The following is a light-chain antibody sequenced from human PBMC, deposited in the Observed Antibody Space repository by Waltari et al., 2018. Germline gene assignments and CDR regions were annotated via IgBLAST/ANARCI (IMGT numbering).Light chain of an antibody. CDR1: QSLTSN. J-gene: IGKJ4*01. CDR2: GAS. Sequence: EIVMTQSPATLSVSPGERATLSCRASQSLTSNLAWYQQKPGQAPRLLIYGASTRATGNPARFSGSGSGTEFTLTISSLQSEDFAVYYCQQYNNWPLTFGGGTKVEIK. V-gene: IGKV3-15*01. CDR3: QQYNNWPLT.